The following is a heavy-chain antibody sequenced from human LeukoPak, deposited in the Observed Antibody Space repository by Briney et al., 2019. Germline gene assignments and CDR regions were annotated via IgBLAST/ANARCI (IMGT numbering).Heavy chain of an antibody. Sequence: ASVKVSCKASGYIFTGYYIHWVRQAPGQGLEWMGWINPNSGGTNYAQKFQGRVTMTRDTSISTAYMELSRLRSDDTAVYYCARGSPRSPGSYYNYYYYYMDVWGKGTTVTISS. V-gene: IGHV1-2*02. D-gene: IGHD3-10*01. CDR2: INPNSGGT. CDR1: GYIFTGYY. CDR3: ARGSPRSPGSYYNYYYYYMDV. J-gene: IGHJ6*03.